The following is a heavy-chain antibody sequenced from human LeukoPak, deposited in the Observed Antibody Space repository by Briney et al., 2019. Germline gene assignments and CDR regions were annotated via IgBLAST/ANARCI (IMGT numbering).Heavy chain of an antibody. CDR3: ARDYDFWSGLEY. CDR2: LSYDGRTQ. Sequence: PGGSLRLSCAASGFTFSSYAMHWVRQAPGKGLEWVAVLSYDGRTQYYADSVRGRFTISRDNSKNTLYLQMNSLRAEDTAVYYCARDYDFWSGLEYWGQGTLVTVSS. V-gene: IGHV3-30*04. J-gene: IGHJ4*02. CDR1: GFTFSSYA. D-gene: IGHD3-3*01.